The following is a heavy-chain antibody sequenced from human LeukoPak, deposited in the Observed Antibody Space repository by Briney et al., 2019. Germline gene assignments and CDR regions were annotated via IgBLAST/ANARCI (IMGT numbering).Heavy chain of an antibody. D-gene: IGHD3-3*01. Sequence: GGSLRLSCAASGFTFSSDWMSWVRQAPGKGLEWVANIKQGGSEKYYVDSVKGRFTISRDNAKNSLYLQMNSLRAEDTAVYYCARVLLSNYDFWSGYFGSFDYWGQGTLVTVSS. CDR3: ARVLLSNYDFWSGYFGSFDY. J-gene: IGHJ4*02. V-gene: IGHV3-7*01. CDR1: GFTFSSDW. CDR2: IKQGGSEK.